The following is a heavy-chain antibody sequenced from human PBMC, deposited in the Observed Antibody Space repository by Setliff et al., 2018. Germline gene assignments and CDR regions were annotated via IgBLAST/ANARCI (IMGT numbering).Heavy chain of an antibody. CDR3: AREGVDTRSSTDYRYYMDV. CDR1: GGTFSSYG. Sequence: ASVKVSCTASGGTFSSYGISWVRQAPGQGLEWMGGTIPSFGSTNYAQKFQGRVTIITDESTSTAYMELSSLRTEDSAVYYCAREGVDTRSSTDYRYYMDVWGKGTTVTVSS. J-gene: IGHJ6*03. D-gene: IGHD5-18*01. V-gene: IGHV1-69*05. CDR2: TIPSFGST.